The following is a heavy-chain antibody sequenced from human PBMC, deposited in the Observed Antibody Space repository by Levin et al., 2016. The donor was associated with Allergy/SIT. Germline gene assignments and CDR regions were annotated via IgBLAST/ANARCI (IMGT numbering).Heavy chain of an antibody. CDR1: GVSVGSYY. CDR3: GAVAATYQYYGMDV. Sequence: SETLSLTCTVSGVSVGSYYWSWVRQPAGKGLEWIGRVFAGGATNYNPSLKSRVTISVDTSKNQFSLRLNSVTAADTAVYYCGAVAATYQYYGMDVWGRGTTVTVSS. V-gene: IGHV4-4*07. D-gene: IGHD5-12*01. CDR2: VFAGGAT. J-gene: IGHJ6*02.